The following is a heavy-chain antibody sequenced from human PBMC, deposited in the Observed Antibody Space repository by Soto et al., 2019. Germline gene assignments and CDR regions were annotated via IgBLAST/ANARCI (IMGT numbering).Heavy chain of an antibody. CDR3: AKERLARGIDY. CDR2: VNNGGGGT. V-gene: IGHV3-23*01. CDR1: GFTFSNYA. J-gene: IGHJ4*02. Sequence: EVLLLDSGGGLVQPGGSLRLSCAASGFTFSNYAMTWVRQAPGKGPEWISTVNNGGGGTYYADSVKGRFTISRDNSNNTLYLQVSSLRAEDTAVYYCAKERLARGIDYWGQGILVTVSS. D-gene: IGHD6-6*01.